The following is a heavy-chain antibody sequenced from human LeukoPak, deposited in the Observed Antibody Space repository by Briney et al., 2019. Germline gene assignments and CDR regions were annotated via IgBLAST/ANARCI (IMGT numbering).Heavy chain of an antibody. CDR2: IYASGNT. CDR3: ARAYDSSGSADY. V-gene: IGHV4-4*07. Sequence: PSETLSLTCTVSGGSISSYYWSWIRQPAGKGLEWIGRIYASGNTNYNPSLKSRVTISVDTSKNQFSLKLSSVTAADTAVYYCARAYDSSGSADYWGQGTLVTVSS. D-gene: IGHD3-22*01. CDR1: GGSISSYY. J-gene: IGHJ4*02.